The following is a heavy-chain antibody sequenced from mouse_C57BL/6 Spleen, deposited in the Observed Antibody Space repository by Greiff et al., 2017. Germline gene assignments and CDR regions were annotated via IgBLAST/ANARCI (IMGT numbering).Heavy chain of an antibody. Sequence: VQLLQSGAELMKPGASVKLSCKATGYTFTGYWIEWVKQRPGHGLEWIGEILPGSGSTNYNEKFKGKATFTADTSSNTAFKQLCILTTEDFAIYYCARGGYYYGSSDNFDYWGQGTTLTVSA. D-gene: IGHD1-1*01. J-gene: IGHJ2*01. V-gene: IGHV1-9*01. CDR1: GYTFTGYW. CDR3: ARGGYYYGSSDNFDY. CDR2: ILPGSGST.